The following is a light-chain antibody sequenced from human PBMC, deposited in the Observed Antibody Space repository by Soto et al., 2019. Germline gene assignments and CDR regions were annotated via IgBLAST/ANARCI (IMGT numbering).Light chain of an antibody. Sequence: DIVMTQSPSTLSVSPRERATLPCRASQSVSSDLAWYHQKPGQAPRLLIYGAATKAAAIPASFSSSGPGTDFSLTISSRQAGDVAVYYCRQSYGTPWTFGQGTKVDI. CDR3: RQSYGTPWT. J-gene: IGKJ1*01. CDR1: QSVSSD. CDR2: GAA. V-gene: IGKV3-15*01.